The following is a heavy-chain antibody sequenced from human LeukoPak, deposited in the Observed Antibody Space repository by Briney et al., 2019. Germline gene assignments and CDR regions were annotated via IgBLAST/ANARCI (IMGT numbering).Heavy chain of an antibody. CDR1: GFTFSSYW. V-gene: IGHV3-7*01. J-gene: IGHJ3*02. Sequence: LGGSLRLSCAASGFTFSSYWMTWVRQAPGKGLEWVANIKQDGSEKYYVDSVKGRFTISRDNAKNSLYLQMNSLRAEDTAVYYCARDAFSRISIFGVVSDAFDIWGQGTMVTVSS. CDR3: ARDAFSRISIFGVVSDAFDI. D-gene: IGHD3-3*01. CDR2: IKQDGSEK.